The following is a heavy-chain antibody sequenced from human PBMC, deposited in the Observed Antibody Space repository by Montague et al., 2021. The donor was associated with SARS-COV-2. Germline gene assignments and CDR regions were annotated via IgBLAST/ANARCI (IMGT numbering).Heavy chain of an antibody. D-gene: IGHD4-17*01. Sequence: SLRLSCATSGFTFSAYWMHWVRQVPGKGLVWVSRLNEDGRTTTYADAVKGRFTIYRANAKNTLYLQMNDLRAEDTAVYYCVSDLAGPYGYWGQGTLVTASS. V-gene: IGHV3-74*03. CDR2: LNEDGRTT. CDR3: VSDLAGPYGY. J-gene: IGHJ4*02. CDR1: GFTFSAYW.